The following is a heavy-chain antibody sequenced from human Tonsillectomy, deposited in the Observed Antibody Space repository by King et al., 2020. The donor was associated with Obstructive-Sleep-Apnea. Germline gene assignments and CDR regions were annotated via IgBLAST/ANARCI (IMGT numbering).Heavy chain of an antibody. V-gene: IGHV3-49*03. Sequence: VQLVESGGGLVQPGRSLRLSCIGSGFTFRDYAISWFRQAPGKGLEWVGFVRRKPYGETTDYAASLKGRFVISRDDSKSIAYLQMDSLKTEDTALYFCSRDGSYGAGTLTNWFDPWGQGTLVTVS. CDR1: GFTFRDYA. J-gene: IGHJ5*02. D-gene: IGHD3-10*01. CDR2: VRRKPYGETT. CDR3: SRDGSYGAGTLTNWFDP.